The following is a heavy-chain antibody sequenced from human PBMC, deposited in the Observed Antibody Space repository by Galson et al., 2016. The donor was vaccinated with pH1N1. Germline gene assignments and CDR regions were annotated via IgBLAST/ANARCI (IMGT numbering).Heavy chain of an antibody. CDR3: ASQLLSSPESPFEF. CDR2: IKENGSEK. CDR1: GFTFSHYW. D-gene: IGHD1-7*01. V-gene: IGHV3-7*01. J-gene: IGHJ4*02. Sequence: SLRLSCAASGFTFSHYWMSWVRQAPGRGLEWVANIKENGSEKKYLDSVKGRFTISRDNAKHSVSLQMNNLRAEDTAVYYCASQLLSSPESPFEFWGQGALVTVSS.